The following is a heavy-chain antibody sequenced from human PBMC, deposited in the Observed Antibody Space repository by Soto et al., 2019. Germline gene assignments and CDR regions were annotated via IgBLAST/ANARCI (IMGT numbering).Heavy chain of an antibody. CDR3: ATLAARHSVWDY. D-gene: IGHD6-6*01. Sequence: EVQLLESGGGLVQPGGSLGLSCAASGFTFSSYAMSWVRQAPGKGLEWVSAISGSGGSTYYADSVKGRFTISRDNSKNTLYLQMNSLRAEDTAVYYCATLAARHSVWDYWGQGTLVTVSS. CDR2: ISGSGGST. CDR1: GFTFSSYA. V-gene: IGHV3-23*01. J-gene: IGHJ4*02.